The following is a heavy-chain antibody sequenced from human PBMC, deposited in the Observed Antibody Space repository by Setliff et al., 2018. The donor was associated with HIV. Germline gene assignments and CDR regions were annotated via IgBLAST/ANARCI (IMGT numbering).Heavy chain of an antibody. CDR2: IKSKTDGGTT. Sequence: GGSLRLSCAASGFTFSSYAMSWVRQAPGKGLEWVGRIKSKTDGGTTDYAAPVKGRFTISRDDSRNTLYLQMNSLKTEDTAVYYCARPQHIYDDSSDDYWGQGTLVTVSS. D-gene: IGHD3-22*01. CDR1: GFTFSSYA. J-gene: IGHJ4*02. CDR3: ARPQHIYDDSSDDY. V-gene: IGHV3-15*01.